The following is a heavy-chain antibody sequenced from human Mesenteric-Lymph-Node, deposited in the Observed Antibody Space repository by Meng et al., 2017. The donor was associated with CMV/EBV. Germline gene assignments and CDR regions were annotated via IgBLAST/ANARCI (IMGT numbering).Heavy chain of an antibody. CDR2: INTSTGKS. CDR1: GYTFTTYP. Sequence: KASGYTFTTYPMKWVRQAPGQGLEWMGWINTSTGKSTYAQGFAGRFVFSLDTSVTTAYLQINSLKTEDTAVYYCARAEIHTTGYFDYWGQGTLVTVSS. V-gene: IGHV7-4-1*02. D-gene: IGHD4-17*01. CDR3: ARAEIHTTGYFDY. J-gene: IGHJ4*02.